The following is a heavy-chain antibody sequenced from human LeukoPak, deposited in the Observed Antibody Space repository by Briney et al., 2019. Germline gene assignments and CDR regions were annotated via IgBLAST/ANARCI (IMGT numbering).Heavy chain of an antibody. CDR3: ATLYDFPY. V-gene: IGHV1-46*01. J-gene: IGHJ4*02. Sequence: GASVKVSCKASGYTFTSYYMHWVRQAPGEGLEWMGIINPSGGSTSYAQKFQGRVTMTEDTSTDTAYMELSSLRSEDTAVYYCATLYDFPYWGQGTLVSVSS. D-gene: IGHD3-3*01. CDR1: GYTFTSYY. CDR2: INPSGGST.